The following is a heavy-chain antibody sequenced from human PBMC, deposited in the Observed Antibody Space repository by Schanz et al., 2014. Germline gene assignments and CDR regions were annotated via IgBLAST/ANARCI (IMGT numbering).Heavy chain of an antibody. CDR3: AKHVRSLTGNDY. V-gene: IGHV3-23*04. Sequence: EVQLVESGGGLVQPGGSLRLSCAASGFIFSNHALSWVRQAPGKGLEWVSGIGGSGDSTHYADSVKGRFIISRDNSKNTLYLQVNSLRAEDTAVYYCAKHVRSLTGNDYWGQGTLVTVSS. CDR1: GFIFSNHA. CDR2: IGGSGDST. J-gene: IGHJ4*02. D-gene: IGHD3-9*01.